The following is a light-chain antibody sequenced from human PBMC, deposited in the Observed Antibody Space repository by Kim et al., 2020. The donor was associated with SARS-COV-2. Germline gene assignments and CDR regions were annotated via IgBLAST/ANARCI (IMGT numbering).Light chain of an antibody. V-gene: IGLV2-23*02. CDR3: CSYAGSSIHVV. Sequence: QSITSSCTGTSSDVGSYNLVSWYQQHPGKAPKLMIYEVSKRPSGVSNRFSGSKSGNTASLTISGLQAEDEADYYCCSYAGSSIHVVFGGGTQLTVL. J-gene: IGLJ2*01. CDR1: SSDVGSYNL. CDR2: EVS.